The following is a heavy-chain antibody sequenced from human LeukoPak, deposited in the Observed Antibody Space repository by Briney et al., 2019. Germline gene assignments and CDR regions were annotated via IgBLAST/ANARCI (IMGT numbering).Heavy chain of an antibody. D-gene: IGHD2-21*02. V-gene: IGHV3-33*01. Sequence: GRSLRLSCAASGFTFSSYGMHWVRQAPGKGLEWVAVIWYDGSNKYYADSVKGRFTISRDNSKNTLYLQMNSLRAEDTAVYYCARDAHIVVVTAIHPYGMDVWGQGTTATVSS. J-gene: IGHJ6*02. CDR2: IWYDGSNK. CDR1: GFTFSSYG. CDR3: ARDAHIVVVTAIHPYGMDV.